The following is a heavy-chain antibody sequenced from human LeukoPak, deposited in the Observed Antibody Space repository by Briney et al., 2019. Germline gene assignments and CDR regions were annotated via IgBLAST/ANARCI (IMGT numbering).Heavy chain of an antibody. V-gene: IGHV3-74*01. J-gene: IGHJ4*02. Sequence: GGSLRLSCAASGFTFSSYWMHWVRQAPGKGLVWVSRINSDGSSTSYADSVKGRFAISRDNAKNSLYLQMNSLRDEDTAVYYCATLGERYYFDYWGQGTLVTVSS. CDR1: GFTFSSYW. CDR3: ATLGERYYFDY. CDR2: INSDGSST.